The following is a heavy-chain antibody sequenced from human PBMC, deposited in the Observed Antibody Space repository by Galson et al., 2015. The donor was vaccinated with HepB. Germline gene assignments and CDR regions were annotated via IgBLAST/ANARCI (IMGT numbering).Heavy chain of an antibody. CDR1: GYTFTSYG. CDR2: ISTYNGHT. CDR3: AREPLYFYDSSGYPEQDGFDI. V-gene: IGHV1-18*01. J-gene: IGHJ3*02. Sequence: SVKVSCKASGYTFTSYGISWVRQAPGQGLEWMGRISTYNGHTNYAQKLQGRVTMTTDTSTSTAYMELRSLRSDDTAVYYCAREPLYFYDSSGYPEQDGFDIWGQGTMVTVSS. D-gene: IGHD3-22*01.